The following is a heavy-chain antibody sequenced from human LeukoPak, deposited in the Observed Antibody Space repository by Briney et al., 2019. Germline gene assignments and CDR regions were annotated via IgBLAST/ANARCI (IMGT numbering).Heavy chain of an antibody. Sequence: GGSLRLSCAASGFTFNNYWMTWVRQAPGKGLEWVAHIHESGSYQNYVDSVKGRFPVSRDNTKSALYLQMSNLRAEDTAVYYCARDIPGGASFLDQWGQGTLVTVSS. D-gene: IGHD5-18*01. CDR2: IHESGSYQ. CDR1: GFTFNNYW. CDR3: ARDIPGGASFLDQ. V-gene: IGHV3-7*01. J-gene: IGHJ5*02.